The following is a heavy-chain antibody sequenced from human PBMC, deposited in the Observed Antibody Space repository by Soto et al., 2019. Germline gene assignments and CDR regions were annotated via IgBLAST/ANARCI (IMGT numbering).Heavy chain of an antibody. CDR2: VSNDGSNK. CDR3: AKDQSTNSRSYHALDV. J-gene: IGHJ6*02. Sequence: QVQLVESGGGVVQPGESLRLSCAASEFTFSSYAMHWVRQAPGKGLEWVAVVSNDGSNKYSADSVKGRFTISRDNSKNTLNRQMNSLRAEDTAVYYCAKDQSTNSRSYHALDVWGQGTTVTVSS. D-gene: IGHD2-8*01. V-gene: IGHV3-30*18. CDR1: EFTFSSYA.